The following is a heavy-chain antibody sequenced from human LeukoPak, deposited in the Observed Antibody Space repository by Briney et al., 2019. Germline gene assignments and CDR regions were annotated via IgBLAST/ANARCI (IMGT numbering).Heavy chain of an antibody. CDR3: ARGGTYYYDSSGTYYFDY. V-gene: IGHV3-74*01. D-gene: IGHD3-22*01. Sequence: GGSLRLSCAASGFTFSSYWMHWVRQAPGKRLVWVSRINSDGSSTSYADSVKGRFTISRDNAKNTLYLQMNSLRAEDTAVYYCARGGTYYYDSSGTYYFDYWGQGTLVTVSS. CDR2: INSDGSST. CDR1: GFTFSSYW. J-gene: IGHJ4*02.